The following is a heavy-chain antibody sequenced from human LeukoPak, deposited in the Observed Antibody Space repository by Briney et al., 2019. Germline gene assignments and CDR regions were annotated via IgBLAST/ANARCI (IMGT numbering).Heavy chain of an antibody. D-gene: IGHD6-19*01. CDR3: ARETSLSRWYFDF. J-gene: IGHJ4*02. CDR1: GFTFSSYG. Sequence: GGSLRLSCAASGFTFSSYGMHWLRQAPGKGLEWVAVIGYDGSNKYYADSVKGRFTISRDNSKNTLYLQMNSLRAEDTALDYCARETSLSRWYFDFWGQGTLVTVSS. CDR2: IGYDGSNK. V-gene: IGHV3-33*01.